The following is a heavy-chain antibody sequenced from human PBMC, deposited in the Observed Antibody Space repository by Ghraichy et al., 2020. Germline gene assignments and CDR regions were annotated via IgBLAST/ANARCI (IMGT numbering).Heavy chain of an antibody. CDR3: ARYGSFLTWFDP. CDR2: IYYSGST. J-gene: IGHJ5*02. CDR1: GGSISSYY. D-gene: IGHD1-26*01. Sequence: SETLSLTCTVSGGSISSYYWNWIRQPPGKGLEWIGYIYYSGSTNYNPSLKSRVTISVDTSKSQFSLNLSSVTAADTAVYYCARYGSFLTWFDPWGQGTLVTVSS. V-gene: IGHV4-59*01.